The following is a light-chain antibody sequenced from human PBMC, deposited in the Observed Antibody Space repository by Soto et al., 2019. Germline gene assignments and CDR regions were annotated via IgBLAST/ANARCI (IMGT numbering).Light chain of an antibody. CDR2: DVS. J-gene: IGLJ1*01. Sequence: QSVLTHPASVSGSPGQSITISCTGTSSDVGGSNYVSWYQQHPGKAPKLIISDVSYRPSGVSNRFSGSKSGNTASLTISGLQVEDEADYYCSSYTSSSTYVFGTGTKVTVL. CDR3: SSYTSSSTYV. V-gene: IGLV2-14*01. CDR1: SSDVGGSNY.